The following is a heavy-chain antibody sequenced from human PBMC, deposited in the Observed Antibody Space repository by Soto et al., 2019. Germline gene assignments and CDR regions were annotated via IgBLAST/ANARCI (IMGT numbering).Heavy chain of an antibody. V-gene: IGHV1-69*01. CDR3: ARNGLGYCSSTSCPTPRYYYCYGMDV. Sequence: QVQLVQSGAEVKKPGSSVKVSCKASGGTFSSYAISWVRQAPGQGLEWMGEIIPIFGTANYAQKFQGRVTINADESTRTAYMELSSMRSEDTAVYYCARNGLGYCSSTSCPTPRYYYCYGMDVWGQGSTVTVSS. J-gene: IGHJ6*02. CDR2: IIPIFGTA. CDR1: GGTFSSYA. D-gene: IGHD2-2*01.